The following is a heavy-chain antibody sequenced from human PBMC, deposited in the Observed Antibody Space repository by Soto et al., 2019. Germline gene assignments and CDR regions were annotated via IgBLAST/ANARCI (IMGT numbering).Heavy chain of an antibody. Sequence: GESLKLSCKCSVYSFTSYWIGWVRQRPGKGLEWMGIMYPSDSDTRYSPSFQGQVIISADKSISTAYLQWSSLKASDTAMYYCARGNYDSWSGFYLKYFFDYWGQGTLVTVSS. J-gene: IGHJ4*02. V-gene: IGHV5-51*01. CDR1: VYSFTSYW. CDR3: ARGNYDSWSGFYLKYFFDY. CDR2: MYPSDSDT. D-gene: IGHD3-3*01.